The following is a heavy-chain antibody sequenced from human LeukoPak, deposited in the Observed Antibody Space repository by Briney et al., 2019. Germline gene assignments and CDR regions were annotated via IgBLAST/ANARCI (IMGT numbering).Heavy chain of an antibody. V-gene: IGHV3-48*03. CDR1: GFPVNKYE. D-gene: IGHD5-12*01. Sequence: GGSLRLSCAASGFPVNKYEKHCVRQALGRGLEWVSYMDEGATSTHYADSVWGRFTLSRDNAQNSVHLQMNSLRDEDTAVYYCVRGRLLRFTKYFDYWGERALVSVSS. J-gene: IGHJ4*02. CDR3: VRGRLLRFTKYFDY. CDR2: MDEGATST.